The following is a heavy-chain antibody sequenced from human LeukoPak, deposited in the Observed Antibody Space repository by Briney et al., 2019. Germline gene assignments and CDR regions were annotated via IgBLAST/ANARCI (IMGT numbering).Heavy chain of an antibody. CDR2: IGAAGSTI. V-gene: IGHV3-48*01. CDR1: GFTFSSYS. CDR3: ATLHFYAMGV. J-gene: IGHJ6*01. Sequence: PGGSLRLSCAASGFTFSSYSMNWVRQAPGKGLEWVSYIGAAGSTIYYADSVKGRFTISRDNAKNSLFLQMNSLSAEDTAMYYCATLHFYAMGVWGQGTTVTVSS.